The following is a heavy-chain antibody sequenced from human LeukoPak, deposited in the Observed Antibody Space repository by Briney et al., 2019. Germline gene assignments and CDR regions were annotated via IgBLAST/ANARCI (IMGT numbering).Heavy chain of an antibody. CDR3: GKDIRLRSARGWYNGIDY. CDR1: GFTFTKYW. Sequence: PGDSLRLSCAASGFTFTKYWMTWVRQAPGKGLEWVGNIKQDGSDKNYMDSVKGRFTISRDNAKNSLYLQMNSLRAEDTALYYCGKDIRLRSARGWYNGIDYWGQGTLVTVSS. V-gene: IGHV3-7*03. CDR2: IKQDGSDK. D-gene: IGHD6-19*01. J-gene: IGHJ4*02.